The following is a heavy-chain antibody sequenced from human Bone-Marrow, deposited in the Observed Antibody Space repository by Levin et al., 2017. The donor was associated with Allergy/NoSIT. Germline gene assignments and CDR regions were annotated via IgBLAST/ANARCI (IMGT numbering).Heavy chain of an antibody. Sequence: SETLSLTCAVSGDTIDSEDSSWSWIRQPAGKGLEWLGHIFDSGSSSYNPSLKSRVTMSVDRSKNQFSLQLSSLTAADTAVYYCARTLVKPASLRRYYYYGLDVWGQGTIVTVSS. CDR1: GDTIDSEDSS. J-gene: IGHJ6*02. D-gene: IGHD4/OR15-4a*01. CDR3: ARTLVKPASLRRYYYYGLDV. V-gene: IGHV4-30-2*01. CDR2: IFDSGSS.